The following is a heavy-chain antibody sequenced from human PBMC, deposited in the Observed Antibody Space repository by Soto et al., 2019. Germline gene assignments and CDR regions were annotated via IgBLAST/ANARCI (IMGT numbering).Heavy chain of an antibody. J-gene: IGHJ4*02. V-gene: IGHV4-30-4*01. D-gene: IGHD3-16*01. CDR1: GGSTSSDNY. CDR2: IYYSGNT. CDR3: AREGGESSDGLYYFDS. Sequence: SGTLSLTCTVSGGSTSSDNYWSWIRPPPGKGLEWIGHIYYSGNTDYNPSLKSRLAISIDTSKNQFSLKLSSVTAADTAVYFCAREGGESSDGLYYFDSWGQGSLVTVSS.